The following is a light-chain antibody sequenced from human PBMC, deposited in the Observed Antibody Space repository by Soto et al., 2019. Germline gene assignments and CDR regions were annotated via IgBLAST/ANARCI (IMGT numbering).Light chain of an antibody. Sequence: DIQMSQSPSSLSASVGDRVTIACQANHAITRFLNWYQHKPGRARKLLIYDASILEAGVPTRFSGSGSGTHFPFTISSLQPEDVAKYYCQYCDSLPIFGPGTTVYFK. CDR2: DAS. CDR3: QYCDSLPI. J-gene: IGKJ3*01. CDR1: HAITRF. V-gene: IGKV1-33*01.